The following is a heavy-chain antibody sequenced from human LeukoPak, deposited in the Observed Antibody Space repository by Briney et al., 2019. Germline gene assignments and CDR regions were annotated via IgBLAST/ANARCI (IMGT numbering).Heavy chain of an antibody. CDR1: GFTFSTYW. CDR3: AKDHYDILTGYYKGLPYFDY. Sequence: GGSLRLSCAASGFTFSTYWMHWVRQAPGKGLVWVSAISGSGGSTYYADSVKGRFTISRDNSKNTLYLQMNSLRAEDTAVYYCAKDHYDILTGYYKGLPYFDYWGQGTLVTVSS. J-gene: IGHJ4*02. D-gene: IGHD3-9*01. CDR2: ISGSGGST. V-gene: IGHV3-23*01.